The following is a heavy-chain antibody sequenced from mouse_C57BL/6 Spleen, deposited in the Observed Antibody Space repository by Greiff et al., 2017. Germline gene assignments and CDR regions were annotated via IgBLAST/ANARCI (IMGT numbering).Heavy chain of an antibody. CDR3: ARDGDYDYFDY. CDR2: ISDGGSYT. D-gene: IGHD2-4*01. J-gene: IGHJ2*01. Sequence: EVQRVESGGGLVKPGGSLKLSCAASGFTFSSYAMSWVRQTPEKRLEWVATISDGGSYTYYPDNVKGRFTISRDNAKNNLYLQLSHLKSVDTAMYYCARDGDYDYFDYWGQGTTLTVSS. CDR1: GFTFSSYA. V-gene: IGHV5-4*01.